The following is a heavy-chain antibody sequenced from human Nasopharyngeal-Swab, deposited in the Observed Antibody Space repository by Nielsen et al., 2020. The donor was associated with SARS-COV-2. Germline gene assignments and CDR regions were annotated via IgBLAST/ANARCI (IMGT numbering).Heavy chain of an antibody. CDR2: IKQDGSEK. V-gene: IGHV3-7*01. CDR1: GFTFSSYW. CDR3: ASHGVWGTYRDAFDI. D-gene: IGHD3-16*01. Sequence: GESLKISCAASGFTFSSYWMSWVRQAPGKGLEWVANIKQDGSEKYYVDSVKGRFSISRDNAKNSLYLQMNSLRAEDTAVYYCASHGVWGTYRDAFDIWGQGTMVTVSS. J-gene: IGHJ3*02.